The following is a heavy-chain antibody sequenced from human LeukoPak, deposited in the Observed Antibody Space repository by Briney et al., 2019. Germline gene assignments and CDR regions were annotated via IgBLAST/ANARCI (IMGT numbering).Heavy chain of an antibody. CDR1: GFTFSTYG. V-gene: IGHV3-30*02. D-gene: IGHD3-10*01. J-gene: IGHJ6*03. Sequence: PGGSLRLSCAASGFTFSTYGMHWVRQAPAKGLEGVTFIRYNGNNQYYADSVTGRFTISRDNSKNTLYLQMNSLKGDDTAVYYCAKDSAFYYTDVWGKGTTVIISS. CDR3: AKDSAFYYTDV. CDR2: IRYNGNNQ.